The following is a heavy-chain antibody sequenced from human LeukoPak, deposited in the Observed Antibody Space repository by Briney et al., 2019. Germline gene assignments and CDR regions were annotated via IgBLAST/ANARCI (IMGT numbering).Heavy chain of an antibody. Sequence: NPSETLSLTCTVSGGSLSSYYWSWIRQPPGKGLEWIGYISYSGSTNYNPSLKSQVTISVDTSKNQFSLNLSSVTAADTAVYYCARLRGGFDYWGQGTLVTVSS. D-gene: IGHD3-16*01. CDR2: ISYSGST. V-gene: IGHV4-59*01. J-gene: IGHJ4*02. CDR3: ARLRGGFDY. CDR1: GGSLSSYY.